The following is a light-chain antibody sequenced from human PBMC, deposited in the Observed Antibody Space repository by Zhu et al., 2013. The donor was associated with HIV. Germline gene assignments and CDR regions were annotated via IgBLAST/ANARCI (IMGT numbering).Light chain of an antibody. V-gene: IGKV3-15*01. Sequence: EIVMTQSPATLSVSLGERATLSCWASQSISSKLAWYQQKPGQAPRLVIYGASNRATGVPVRFSGSGSGTEFTLTISSLQSEDFAIYYCQQYHKWTSVTFGQGTRLEIK. CDR2: GAS. CDR3: QQYHKWTSVT. J-gene: IGKJ5*01. CDR1: QSISSK.